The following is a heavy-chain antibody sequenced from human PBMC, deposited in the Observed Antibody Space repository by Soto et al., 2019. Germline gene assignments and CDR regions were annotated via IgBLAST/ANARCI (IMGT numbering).Heavy chain of an antibody. CDR1: GGSISSGDYY. CDR2: IYYSGST. D-gene: IGHD6-13*01. V-gene: IGHV4-30-4*01. Sequence: SETLSLTCSVSGGSISSGDYYWSWIRQPPGKGLEWIGSIYYSGSTYYNPSLKSRVTISVDTSKNQFSLKLNSVTAADTAVYYCASRHSSPYFDYWGQGTLVTVSS. CDR3: ASRHSSPYFDY. J-gene: IGHJ4*02.